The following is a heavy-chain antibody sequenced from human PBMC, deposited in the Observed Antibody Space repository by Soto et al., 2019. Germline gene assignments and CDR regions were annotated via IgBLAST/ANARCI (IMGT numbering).Heavy chain of an antibody. V-gene: IGHV3-33*01. CDR3: ARAIAARPGFYYYYGMDV. Sequence: QVQLVESGGGVVQPGRSLRLSCAASGFTFSSYGMHWVRQAPGKGLEWVAVIWYDGSNKYYADSVKGRFTISRDNSKNTLYLQMNSLRAEDTAVYYCARAIAARPGFYYYYGMDVWGQGTTVTVSS. CDR2: IWYDGSNK. D-gene: IGHD6-6*01. J-gene: IGHJ6*02. CDR1: GFTFSSYG.